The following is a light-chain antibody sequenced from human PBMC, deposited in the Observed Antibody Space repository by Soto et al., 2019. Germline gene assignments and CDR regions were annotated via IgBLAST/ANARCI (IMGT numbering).Light chain of an antibody. Sequence: DIQMTQSPSTLSASVGDRVTITCRASQNIDTWLAWYQQKPGKPPTLLMYEASILESGVPSRFSGSGSETEFTLTISSLQPDDFATYYCQHYKTYSRTFGQGTKVDI. V-gene: IGKV1-5*03. J-gene: IGKJ1*01. CDR2: EAS. CDR1: QNIDTW. CDR3: QHYKTYSRT.